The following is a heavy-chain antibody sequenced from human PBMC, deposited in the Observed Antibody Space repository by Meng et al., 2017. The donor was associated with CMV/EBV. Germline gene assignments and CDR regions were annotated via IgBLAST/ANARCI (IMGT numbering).Heavy chain of an antibody. D-gene: IGHD3-3*01. Sequence: SETLSLTCAVYGGSFSGYYWSWIRQPPGKGLEWIGEINHSGSTNYNPSLKSRVTISVDTFKNQFSLKLSSVTAADTAVYYCARGAYDFWSGKDDYWGQGTLVTVSS. CDR1: GGSFSGYY. J-gene: IGHJ4*02. CDR2: INHSGST. CDR3: ARGAYDFWSGKDDY. V-gene: IGHV4-34*01.